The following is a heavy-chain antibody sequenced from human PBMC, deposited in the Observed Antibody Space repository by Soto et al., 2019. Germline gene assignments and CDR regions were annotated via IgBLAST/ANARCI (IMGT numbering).Heavy chain of an antibody. CDR3: ARWGTTGGLDF. Sequence: QVQLVESGGGVVQPGTSLRLSCVGSGFTFRSFVIHWVRQAPGKGLEWVALTSYDGSNAYYGDSVKGRVTISRDNYKNTVDLQMDSLRVEDTALYYCARWGTTGGLDFWGQGTLVSVSS. CDR1: GFTFRSFV. CDR2: TSYDGSNA. V-gene: IGHV3-30*03. D-gene: IGHD3-16*01. J-gene: IGHJ4*02.